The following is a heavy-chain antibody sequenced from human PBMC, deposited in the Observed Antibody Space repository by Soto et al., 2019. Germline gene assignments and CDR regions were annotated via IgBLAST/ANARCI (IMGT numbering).Heavy chain of an antibody. CDR2: ISSAGSNR. J-gene: IGHJ6*02. D-gene: IGHD1-26*01. CDR3: AREAESVVGASYYYFYGIDV. CDR1: GFTFSNYA. V-gene: IGHV3-30*09. Sequence: QVQLVESGGGVVQPGRSLRLSCAASGFTFSNYAIHWVLQAPGKGLEWLALISSAGSNRYYADYVMGRFAISRDNSKSTSYLQMNRLRTEDTSVYFCAREAESVVGASYYYFYGIDVWGQGTTVTVSS.